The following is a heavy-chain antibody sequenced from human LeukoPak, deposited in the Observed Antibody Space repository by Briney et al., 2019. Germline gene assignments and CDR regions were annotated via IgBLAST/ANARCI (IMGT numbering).Heavy chain of an antibody. CDR3: ARDGTGSGYVY. V-gene: IGHV1-46*01. J-gene: IGHJ4*02. CDR2: INPNGGST. D-gene: IGHD5-12*01. CDR1: GYTFTNYH. Sequence: EASVKVSCKASGYTFTNYHMHWVRQAPGQGLEWMGIINPNGGSTGYAQKFQGRVTMTRDTSTNTVYMELSSLRSEDTAVYYCARDGTGSGYVYWGQGTLVTVSS.